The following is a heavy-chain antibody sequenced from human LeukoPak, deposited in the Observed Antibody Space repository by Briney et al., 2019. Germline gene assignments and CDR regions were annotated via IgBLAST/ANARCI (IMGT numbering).Heavy chain of an antibody. CDR2: ISGSGGST. J-gene: IGHJ4*02. V-gene: IGHV3-23*01. CDR3: AKGKGRSSSWFFDY. D-gene: IGHD6-13*01. Sequence: GGSLRLSCAASGFTFSSYWMTWIRQAPGKGLEWVSAISGSGGSTYYADSVKGRFTISRDNSKDTLYLQMNSLRAEDTAVYYCAKGKGRSSSWFFDYWGQGTLVTVSS. CDR1: GFTFSSYW.